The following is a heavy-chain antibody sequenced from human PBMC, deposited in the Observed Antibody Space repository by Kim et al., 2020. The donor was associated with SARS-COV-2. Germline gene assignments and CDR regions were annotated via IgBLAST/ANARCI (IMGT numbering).Heavy chain of an antibody. J-gene: IGHJ4*02. Sequence: YADSVKGRFTITRDNAKNTLYLQMNSLRAEDTAVYYCARRAYSSGWWYFDYWGQGTLVTVSS. CDR3: ARRAYSSGWWYFDY. V-gene: IGHV3-74*01. D-gene: IGHD6-19*01.